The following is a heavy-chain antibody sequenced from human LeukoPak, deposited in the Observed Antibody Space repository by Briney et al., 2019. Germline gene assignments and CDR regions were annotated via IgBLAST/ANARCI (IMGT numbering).Heavy chain of an antibody. V-gene: IGHV4-34*01. CDR1: GFTFSTYA. D-gene: IGHD5-18*01. J-gene: IGHJ1*01. CDR3: ARGRDTAMVEH. CDR2: INHSGST. Sequence: PGGSLRLSCAVSGFTFSTYAMSWVRQPPGKGLEWIGEINHSGSTNYNPSLKSRVTISVDTSKNQFSLKLSSVTAADTAVYYCARGRDTAMVEHWGQGTLVTVSS.